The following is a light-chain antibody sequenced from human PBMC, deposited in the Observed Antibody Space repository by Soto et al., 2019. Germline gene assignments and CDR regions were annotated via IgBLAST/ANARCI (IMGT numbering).Light chain of an antibody. CDR3: AAWDDSLNGHYV. J-gene: IGLJ1*01. V-gene: IGLV1-44*01. Sequence: QSVLTQPPSASGTPGQRVTISCSGSSSNIVSNTVNWYQQLPGTAPKLLIYSNNQRPSGVPDRFSGSKSGTSASLAISGLQSEDEADYYCAAWDDSLNGHYVFGTGTQLTVL. CDR1: SSNIVSNT. CDR2: SNN.